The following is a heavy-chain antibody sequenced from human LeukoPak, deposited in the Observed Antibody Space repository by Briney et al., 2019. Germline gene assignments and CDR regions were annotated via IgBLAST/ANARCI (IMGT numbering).Heavy chain of an antibody. CDR1: GYTFSSYA. Sequence: ASVKVSCKASGYTFSSYAMNWVRRSPGQGLEWMGWINTNTGNPVYAQGFTGRFVFSLDTLFRTAYLQINSLKAEDTAVYYCERSFVVVPGAIDWFDPWGQGTLVTVSS. CDR3: ERSFVVVPGAIDWFDP. D-gene: IGHD2-2*02. V-gene: IGHV7-4-1*02. CDR2: INTNTGNP. J-gene: IGHJ5*02.